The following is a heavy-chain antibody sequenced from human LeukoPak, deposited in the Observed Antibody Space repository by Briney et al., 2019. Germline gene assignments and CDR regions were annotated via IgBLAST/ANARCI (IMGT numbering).Heavy chain of an antibody. J-gene: IGHJ4*02. CDR1: GSTFSGKW. Sequence: GGSLRLSCAASGSTFSGKWMHWVRQSPGKGLVWVSHINSDGSNTNYADSVKGRFTISRDNAKNTLYLQLNSLRAEDTAVYYCARGGCSSTSCLDYWGQGTLVTVSS. CDR3: ARGGCSSTSCLDY. CDR2: INSDGSNT. V-gene: IGHV3-74*01. D-gene: IGHD2-2*01.